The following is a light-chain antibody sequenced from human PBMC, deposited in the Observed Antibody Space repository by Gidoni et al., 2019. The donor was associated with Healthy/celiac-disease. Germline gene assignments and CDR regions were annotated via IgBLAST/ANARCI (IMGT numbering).Light chain of an antibody. CDR2: GAS. J-gene: IGKJ3*01. V-gene: IGKV3-15*01. CDR3: QQYNNWIFT. Sequence: EIVMTQSPATLSVSPGERATLSCRASQSVSSNLAWYQQKPGQAPRLLSYGASTRATGIPARFSGSGSGTEFTLTISSLQSEDFAVYYCQQYNNWIFTFGPGTKVDIK. CDR1: QSVSSN.